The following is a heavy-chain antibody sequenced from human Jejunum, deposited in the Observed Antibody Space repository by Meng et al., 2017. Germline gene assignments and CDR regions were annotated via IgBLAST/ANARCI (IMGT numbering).Heavy chain of an antibody. CDR1: GGSVSSAAYY. D-gene: IGHD6-6*01. V-gene: IGHV4-61*08. J-gene: IGHJ4*02. Sequence: VQGQEPGPRLVRPSETLSLTCTVSGGSVSSAAYYWNWIRQPPGKGLEWIGYIYYSGGTTYSPSLNSRVTISIDTAKNQVSLKVSSVTAADTAVYYCAHSSSSSSFGFDYWGQGTLVTVSS. CDR3: AHSSSSSSFGFDY. CDR2: IYYSGGT.